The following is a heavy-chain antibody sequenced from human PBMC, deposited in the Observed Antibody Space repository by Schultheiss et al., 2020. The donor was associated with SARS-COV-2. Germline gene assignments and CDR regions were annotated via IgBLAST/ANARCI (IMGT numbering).Heavy chain of an antibody. V-gene: IGHV3-30*01. Sequence: GGSLRLSCAASGFTFSSYAMHWVRQAPGKGLEWVAVISYDGSNKYYADSVKGRFTISRDNSKNTLYLQMNSLRAKDTAVYYCASSPPAGIVGATSWFDPWGQGTLVTVSS. CDR3: ASSPPAGIVGATSWFDP. J-gene: IGHJ5*02. CDR1: GFTFSSYA. CDR2: ISYDGSNK. D-gene: IGHD1-26*01.